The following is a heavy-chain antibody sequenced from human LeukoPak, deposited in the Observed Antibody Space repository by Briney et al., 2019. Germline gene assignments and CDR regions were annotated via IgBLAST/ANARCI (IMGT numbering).Heavy chain of an antibody. D-gene: IGHD2-15*01. V-gene: IGHV3-21*01. CDR3: AGRGCSDGLCHFDY. CDR2: FSSGGSYI. CDR1: GFTFSTYR. J-gene: IGHJ4*02. Sequence: VKPGESLILSCTASGFTFSTYRMNWVGQAPGKGLEWVSSFSSGGSYIHSSDSVKGRFTISRDNAKNSLYLQMNSLRAEDTAVYYCAGRGCSDGLCHFDYWGQGTLVTVSS.